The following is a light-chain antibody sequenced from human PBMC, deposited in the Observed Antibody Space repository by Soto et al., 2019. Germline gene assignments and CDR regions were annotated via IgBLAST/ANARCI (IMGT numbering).Light chain of an antibody. CDR1: QRVSSSY. CDR3: QRYGSSPPFT. Sequence: EIVLTQSPGTLSLSPGERATLSCRASQRVSSSYLAWYQQKPGQAPRLLIYGASTRATGIPDRFSGSGSGTDFTLTISRLEPDDFAVYFCQRYGSSPPFTFAQGTKVEI. V-gene: IGKV3-20*01. CDR2: GAS. J-gene: IGKJ2*01.